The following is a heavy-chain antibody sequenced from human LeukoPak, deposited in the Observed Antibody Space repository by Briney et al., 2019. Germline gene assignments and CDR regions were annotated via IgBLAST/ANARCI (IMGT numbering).Heavy chain of an antibody. V-gene: IGHV1-2*02. CDR1: GYPAVAYH. Sequence: ASVKVSCKTSGYPAVAYHVHWVRQAPGQGLEWMGRINPTRGGTKYAQKFQGRVTMTRNTSISTAYMELSSLRSEDTAVYYCARVSSSWLIDYWGQGTLVTVSS. D-gene: IGHD6-13*01. CDR3: ARVSSSWLIDY. J-gene: IGHJ4*02. CDR2: INPTRGGT.